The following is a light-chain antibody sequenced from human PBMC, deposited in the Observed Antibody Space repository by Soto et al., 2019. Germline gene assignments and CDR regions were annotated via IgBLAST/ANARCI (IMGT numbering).Light chain of an antibody. CDR1: SSDIGINY. Sequence: QSVLTQPPSVSAAPGQKVTISCSGSSSDIGINYVSLYQHLPGTAPKLLIYENNKRPSGITDRLSGSKSGSSATLGITGLQTGDEADYYCGTWDSSLTTDVFGPGTKLTVL. V-gene: IGLV1-51*02. CDR2: ENN. CDR3: GTWDSSLTTDV. J-gene: IGLJ1*01.